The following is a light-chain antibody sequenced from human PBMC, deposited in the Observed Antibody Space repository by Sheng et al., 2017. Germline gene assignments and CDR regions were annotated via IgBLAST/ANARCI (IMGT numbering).Light chain of an antibody. CDR3: VLYMGSGIWV. Sequence: QTVVTQEPSFSVSPGGTVTLTCALSSDSVSTSYYPSWYQQTPGQAPRTLIYNTNTRSSGVPDRFSGSILGNKAALTITGAQADDESDYYCVLYMGSGIWVFGGGTKLTV. CDR2: NTN. CDR1: SDSVSTSYY. J-gene: IGLJ3*02. V-gene: IGLV8-61*01.